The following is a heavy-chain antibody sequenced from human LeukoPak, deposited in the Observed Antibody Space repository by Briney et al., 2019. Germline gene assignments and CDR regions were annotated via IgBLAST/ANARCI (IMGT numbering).Heavy chain of an antibody. CDR2: INPNSGGT. J-gene: IGHJ4*02. Sequence: ASVKVSCKASGYTFTGYYMHWVRQAPGQGLEWMGWINPNSGGTNYAQKFQGRVTMTRDTSISTAYTELSRLRSDDTAVYYCARDNYYDSSGPDGYWGQGTLVTVSS. V-gene: IGHV1-2*02. CDR3: ARDNYYDSSGPDGY. D-gene: IGHD3-22*01. CDR1: GYTFTGYY.